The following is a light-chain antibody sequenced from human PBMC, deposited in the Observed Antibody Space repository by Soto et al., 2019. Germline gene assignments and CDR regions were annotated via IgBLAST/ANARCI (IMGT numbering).Light chain of an antibody. CDR2: EVS. CDR3: GSYTSSSTPGWV. V-gene: IGLV2-14*01. J-gene: IGLJ3*02. CDR1: SSDVGGYNY. Sequence: QSALTQPASVSGSPGQSITISCTGTSSDVGGYNYVSWYQQHPGKAPKLMIYEVSNRPSGVSNRFSGSKSGNTASLTISGLQAEDEADYYCGSYTSSSTPGWVFGGGTKLTVL.